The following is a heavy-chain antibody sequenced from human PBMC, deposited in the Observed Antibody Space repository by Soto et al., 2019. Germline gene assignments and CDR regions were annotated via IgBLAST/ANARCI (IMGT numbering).Heavy chain of an antibody. CDR3: ARSSGGNFGIIIEGTNWFAP. Sequence: ASVNVSCKSPRDTFTSYYINWVRQAPGQGLECMGVINPHGGSTAYAQKFKGRVTLTRDTSASTAYMEVSSLTSEDTAMYYCARSSGGNFGIIIEGTNWFAPWGQGTLVTAPQ. CDR1: RDTFTSYY. CDR2: INPHGGST. V-gene: IGHV1-46*01. J-gene: IGHJ5*02. D-gene: IGHD1-26*01.